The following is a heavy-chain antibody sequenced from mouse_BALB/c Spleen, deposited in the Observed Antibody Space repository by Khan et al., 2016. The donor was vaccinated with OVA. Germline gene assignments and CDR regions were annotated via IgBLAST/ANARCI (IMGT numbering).Heavy chain of an antibody. CDR1: GFSLSRYS. CDR2: IWGDGST. J-gene: IGHJ1*01. CDR3: DRKHYGGGYWSFDV. Sequence: QVQLKESGPGLVAPSQSLSITCTVSGFSLSRYSVHWVRQPPGKGLEWLGMIWGDGSTDYNSALKSRLSISKDNYKSQVFLKMNSLQTDDTAMYCCDRKHYGGGYWSFDVWGAGTAVTVCS. V-gene: IGHV2-6-4*01. D-gene: IGHD1-1*01.